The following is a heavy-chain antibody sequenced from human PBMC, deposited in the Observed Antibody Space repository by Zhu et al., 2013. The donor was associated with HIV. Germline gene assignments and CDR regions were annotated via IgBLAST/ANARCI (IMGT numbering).Heavy chain of an antibody. CDR1: GYTFTGYF. V-gene: IGHV1-2*02. Sequence: QVQLVQSGAEVTKPGASVKVSCKASGYTFTGYFLHWVRQAPGQGLEWMGWIKSNSGGTNYAQNFQGRVTMTRDTSISTAYMELSRLRSDDTAMYYCARVVNYDFWSGYYWYWGQGTLVTVSS. J-gene: IGHJ4*02. D-gene: IGHD3-3*01. CDR3: ARVVNYDFWSGYYWY. CDR2: IKSNSGGT.